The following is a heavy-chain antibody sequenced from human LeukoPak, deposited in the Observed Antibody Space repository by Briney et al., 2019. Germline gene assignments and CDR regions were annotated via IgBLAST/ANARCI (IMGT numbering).Heavy chain of an antibody. D-gene: IGHD6-19*01. CDR2: IYTSGST. CDR3: ARGAVPSGWFDP. J-gene: IGHJ5*02. Sequence: SQTLSLTCTVSGGSISSGSYYWSWIRQPAGKGLEWIERIYTSGSTNYNPSLKSRVTISVDTSKNQFSLKLSSVTAADTAVYYCARGAVPSGWFDPWGQGTLVTVSS. CDR1: GGSISSGSYY. V-gene: IGHV4-61*02.